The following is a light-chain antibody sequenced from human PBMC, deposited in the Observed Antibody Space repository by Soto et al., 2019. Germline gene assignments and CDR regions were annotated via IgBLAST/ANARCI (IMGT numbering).Light chain of an antibody. CDR3: QQSYGSPPYT. V-gene: IGKV1-39*01. J-gene: IGKJ2*01. Sequence: DIQMTQSPSSLSASVGDRVSITCRASQSISTYLNWYQQKPGKAPKPLIYAASSLQSGVPSRFSGSGSGTDFTLSSSSVQPEDFATYYCQQSYGSPPYTFGQGTRLDIK. CDR1: QSISTY. CDR2: AAS.